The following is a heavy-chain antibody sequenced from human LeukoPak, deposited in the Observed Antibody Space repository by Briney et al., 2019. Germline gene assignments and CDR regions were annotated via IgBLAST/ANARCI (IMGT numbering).Heavy chain of an antibody. V-gene: IGHV4-61*02. Sequence: PSETLSLTCIVSGGSISSGSYYWSWIRQPAGKGLEWIGRIYTSGSTNYNPSLKSRVTMSVDTSKNQFSLKLSSVTAADTAVYYCARVWVRNWFDPWGQGTLVTVSS. D-gene: IGHD3-16*01. CDR1: GGSISSGSYY. CDR2: IYTSGST. J-gene: IGHJ5*02. CDR3: ARVWVRNWFDP.